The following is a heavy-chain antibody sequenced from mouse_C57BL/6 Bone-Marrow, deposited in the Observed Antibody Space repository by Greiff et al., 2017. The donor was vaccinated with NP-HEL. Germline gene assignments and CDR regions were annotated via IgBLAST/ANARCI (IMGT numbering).Heavy chain of an antibody. D-gene: IGHD1-1*01. CDR3: ARAPITTVVADYYAMDY. Sequence: EVMLVESGGGLVKPGGSLKLSCAASGFTFSDYGMHWVRQAPEKGLEWVAYISSGSSTIYYADTVKGRFTIPRDNAKNTLFLQMTSLRSEDTAMYYCARAPITTVVADYYAMDYWGQGTSVTVSS. J-gene: IGHJ4*01. CDR2: ISSGSSTI. CDR1: GFTFSDYG. V-gene: IGHV5-17*01.